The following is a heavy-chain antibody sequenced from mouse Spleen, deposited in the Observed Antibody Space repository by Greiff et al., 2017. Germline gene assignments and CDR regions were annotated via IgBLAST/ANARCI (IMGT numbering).Heavy chain of an antibody. J-gene: IGHJ3*01. V-gene: IGHV1-9*01. CDR1: GYTFTGYW. Sequence: QVQLQQSGAELMKPGASVKLSCKATGYTFTGYWIEWVKQRPGHGLEWIGEILPGSGSTNYNEKFKGKATFTADTSSNTAYMQLSSLTTEDSAISYCARKGGFETYFFAYWGQGTLVTVSA. CDR2: ILPGSGST. D-gene: IGHD3-2*02. CDR3: ARKGGFETYFFAY.